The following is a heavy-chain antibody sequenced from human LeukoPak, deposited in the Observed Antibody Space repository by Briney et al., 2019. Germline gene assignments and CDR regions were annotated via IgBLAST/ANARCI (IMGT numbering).Heavy chain of an antibody. CDR2: IYYSGST. CDR3: ARSRWLQFDWFDP. J-gene: IGHJ5*02. CDR1: GGSISSYY. Sequence: PSETLSLTCTVYGGSISSYYWSWIRQPPGKGLEWIGYIYYSGSTNYNPSLKSRVTISVDTSKNQFSLKLSSVTAADTAVYYCARSRWLQFDWFDPWGQGTLVTVSS. D-gene: IGHD5-24*01. V-gene: IGHV4-59*01.